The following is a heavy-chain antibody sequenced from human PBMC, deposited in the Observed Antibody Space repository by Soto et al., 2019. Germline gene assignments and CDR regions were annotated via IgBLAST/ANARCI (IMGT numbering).Heavy chain of an antibody. Sequence: GGSLRLSCAASGFTFSSYGMHWVRQAPGKGLEWVAVISYDGSNKYYADSVKGRFTISRDNSKNTLYLQMNSLRAEDTAVYYCAKDLHPYGSGSPMDVWGQGTTVTVSS. CDR2: ISYDGSNK. CDR3: AKDLHPYGSGSPMDV. D-gene: IGHD3-10*01. CDR1: GFTFSSYG. V-gene: IGHV3-30*18. J-gene: IGHJ6*02.